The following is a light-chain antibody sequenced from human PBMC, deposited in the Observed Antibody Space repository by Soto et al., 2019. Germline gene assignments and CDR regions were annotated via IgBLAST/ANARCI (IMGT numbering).Light chain of an antibody. CDR3: QQSYSTPPT. CDR2: DAS. Sequence: ALRMTQTPSSFSASTGEIVSITCRATQDIGTYLAWYQQIPGKAPKFMIYDASTLQTGVPSRFSGSGSGTDCTLTISYLQSEDVATYYCQQSYSTPPTFGQGTRLEIK. CDR1: QDIGTY. J-gene: IGKJ5*01. V-gene: IGKV1-8*01.